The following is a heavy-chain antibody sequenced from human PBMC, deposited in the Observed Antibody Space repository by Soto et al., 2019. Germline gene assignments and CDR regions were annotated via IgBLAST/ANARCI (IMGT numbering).Heavy chain of an antibody. Sequence: SETLSLTCTVSGGSISSYYWSWIRQPPGKGLEWIGYIYYSGSTNYNPSLKSRGTISVYTSKNQFSLKLSSVTAADTDVYYCARAPYCSGGSCYRTGAFDIWGQGTMVTVSS. CDR1: GGSISSYY. V-gene: IGHV4-59*01. CDR2: IYYSGST. D-gene: IGHD2-15*01. CDR3: ARAPYCSGGSCYRTGAFDI. J-gene: IGHJ3*02.